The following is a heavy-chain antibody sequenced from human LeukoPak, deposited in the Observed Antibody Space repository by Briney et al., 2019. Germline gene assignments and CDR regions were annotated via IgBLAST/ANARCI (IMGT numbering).Heavy chain of an antibody. Sequence: SGPTLVNLTQTLTLTCTFSGFSLSTTGVGVGWIRQPPGKALEWLALIYWNDDKTYSPSLKSRLLITKDTSKDQVVLTMTNIDPVDTATYYCAHRHYSDSGGYYAAPWVRWYFDYWGQGTLVTVSS. CDR1: GFSLSTTGVG. V-gene: IGHV2-5*01. CDR3: AHRHYSDSGGYYAAPWVRWYFDY. J-gene: IGHJ4*02. CDR2: IYWNDDK. D-gene: IGHD3-22*01.